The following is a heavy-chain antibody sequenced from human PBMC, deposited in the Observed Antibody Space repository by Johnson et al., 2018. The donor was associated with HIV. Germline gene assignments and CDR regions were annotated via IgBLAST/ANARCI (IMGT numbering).Heavy chain of an antibody. J-gene: IGHJ3*02. D-gene: IGHD6-13*01. CDR1: GFTFSSYG. CDR3: AREGAAAGPTDAFDI. CDR2: ISYSGSDT. Sequence: QVQLVESGGGLVQPGGSLRLSCAASGFTFSSYGMHWVRQAPGKGLEWVAFISYSGSDTYYVDSVKGRFTVSRDNSENTLYLQMNSLRAEDTAVYYCAREGAAAGPTDAFDIWGQGTMVTVSS. V-gene: IGHV3-30*03.